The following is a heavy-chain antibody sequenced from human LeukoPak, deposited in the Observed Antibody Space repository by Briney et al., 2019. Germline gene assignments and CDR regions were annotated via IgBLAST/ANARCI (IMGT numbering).Heavy chain of an antibody. Sequence: GGSLRLSCATSGFDFSNSGMHWVRQAPGKGLDWLTFIQSDGSRNFYGDSVKGPFSISRDNFRNTLFLQMSSLRPDDTGIYYCVKDDPVLNYWGQGTLVTVSS. CDR2: IQSDGSRN. V-gene: IGHV3-30*02. CDR1: GFDFSNSG. CDR3: VKDDPVLNY. D-gene: IGHD3-10*01. J-gene: IGHJ4*02.